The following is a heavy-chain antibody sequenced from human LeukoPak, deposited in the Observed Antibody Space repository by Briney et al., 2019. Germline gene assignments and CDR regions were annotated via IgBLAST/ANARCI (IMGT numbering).Heavy chain of an antibody. CDR2: ISSSSSYI. CDR3: AREIGRGYSYPPMAYFDY. Sequence: GGSLRLSCAASGFTFSSYSMNWVRQAPGKGLEWVSSISSSSSYIYYADSVKGRFTISRDNAKNSLYLQMNSLRAEDTAVYYCAREIGRGYSYPPMAYFDYWGQGTLVTVSS. CDR1: GFTFSSYS. D-gene: IGHD5-18*01. V-gene: IGHV3-21*01. J-gene: IGHJ4*02.